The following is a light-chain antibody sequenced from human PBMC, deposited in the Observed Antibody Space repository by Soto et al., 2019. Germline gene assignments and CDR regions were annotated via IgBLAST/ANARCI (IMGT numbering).Light chain of an antibody. CDR3: QQHNNWPRT. Sequence: EIVMTQSPATLSVSPGGRATLSCRASQSVSRHLAWYQQKPDQAPRLLIYDASARATGIPARFSGSGSGTEFTLTISSLQSEDFGVYYCQQHNNWPRTFGQGTTVEIK. J-gene: IGKJ1*01. CDR2: DAS. V-gene: IGKV3-15*01. CDR1: QSVSRH.